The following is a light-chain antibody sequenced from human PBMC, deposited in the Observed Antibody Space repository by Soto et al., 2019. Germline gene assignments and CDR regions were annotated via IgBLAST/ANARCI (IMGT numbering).Light chain of an antibody. CDR3: QQYKIWPWT. CDR2: DAS. V-gene: IGKV3-11*01. CDR1: QSVSSY. Sequence: EIVLTQSQATLSLSRGERATLCCRASQSVSSYLAWYQQKPGQAPRPLIYDASHRATGIPARFSGSGSGTDFTLTISSLQSEDFAVYYCQQYKIWPWTFGQGTNVDI. J-gene: IGKJ1*01.